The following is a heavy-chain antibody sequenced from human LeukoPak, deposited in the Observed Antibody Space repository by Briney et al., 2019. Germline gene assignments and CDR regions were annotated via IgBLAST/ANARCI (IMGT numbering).Heavy chain of an antibody. J-gene: IGHJ4*02. CDR2: VYPDDSDT. Sequence: GESLKISCQGSGYKFSNYWVGWVRQMPGKGLEWMGIVYPDDSDTRYSPSFQGQVTISADKSISTAYLQWNTLKASDTAMYYCARAYGSTEFFEYWGQGTRVTVSS. D-gene: IGHD4-17*01. V-gene: IGHV5-51*01. CDR1: GYKFSNYW. CDR3: ARAYGSTEFFEY.